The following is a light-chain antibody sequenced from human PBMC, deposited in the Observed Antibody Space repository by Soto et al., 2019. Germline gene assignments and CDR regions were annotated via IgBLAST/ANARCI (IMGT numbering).Light chain of an antibody. Sequence: VLTQSPDTLSLSPGQRATLSCRASQSVSGNSLAWYQQKPGQAPRLLMFRASIRATGLPARFSGSGSGTEFTLTISRVQSEDFAVYFCQQYGSSPRTFGQGTKVDIK. CDR3: QQYGSSPRT. J-gene: IGKJ1*01. CDR1: QSVSGNS. V-gene: IGKV3-20*01. CDR2: RAS.